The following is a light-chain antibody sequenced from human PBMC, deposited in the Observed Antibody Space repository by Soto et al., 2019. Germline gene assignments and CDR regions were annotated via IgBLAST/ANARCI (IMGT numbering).Light chain of an antibody. CDR3: QHYNSCPLT. CDR2: DAS. Sequence: DILMTQSPATLSVSLGDRATLSCRASQGVSTRLAWYKQKPGKAPRLLIYDASTWETGIPARFSGSGSGTDFTLTISSLQSEDFAVYYCQHYNSCPLTFGEGTQLEIK. J-gene: IGKJ5*01. V-gene: IGKV3-15*01. CDR1: QGVSTR.